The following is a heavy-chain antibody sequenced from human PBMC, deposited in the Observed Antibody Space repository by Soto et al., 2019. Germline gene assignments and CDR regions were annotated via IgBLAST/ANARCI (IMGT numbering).Heavy chain of an antibody. CDR1: GGTFSSYT. D-gene: IGHD2-2*01. V-gene: IGHV1-69*02. Sequence: QVQLVQSGAEVKKPGSSVKVSCKASGGTFSSYTISWVRQAPGHGLEWMGRIIPILGIANYAQKFQGRVTITADKSTSTAYMERSSLRSEDTAVYYCASPANLRYCSSTSCYGGFDPWGQGTLVTVSS. CDR3: ASPANLRYCSSTSCYGGFDP. J-gene: IGHJ5*02. CDR2: IIPILGIA.